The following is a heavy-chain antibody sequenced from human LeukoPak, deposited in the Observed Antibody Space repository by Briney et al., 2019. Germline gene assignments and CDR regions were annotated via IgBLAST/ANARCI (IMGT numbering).Heavy chain of an antibody. CDR1: GYTFTTYG. Sequence: ASVKVSCKASGYTFTTYGISWVRQAPGQGLEWMGWISAHNGNTNYAQKLQGRVTMTTDTSTSTAYMELRSLRSDDTAVYYCARDFSRDYDNSSGYYYRDYWGQGTLVTVFS. J-gene: IGHJ4*02. CDR3: ARDFSRDYDNSSGYYYRDY. V-gene: IGHV1-18*01. D-gene: IGHD3-22*01. CDR2: ISAHNGNT.